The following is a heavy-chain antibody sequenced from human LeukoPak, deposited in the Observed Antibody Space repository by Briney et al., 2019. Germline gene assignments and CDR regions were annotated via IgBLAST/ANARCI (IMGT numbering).Heavy chain of an antibody. V-gene: IGHV4-31*03. J-gene: IGHJ5*02. CDR2: IYYSGST. D-gene: IGHD6-13*01. Sequence: SETLSLTCTVPGASISSGGSYWSWIRQHPGRGLEWLGYIYYSGSTYYNPSLKSRVTISVDTSKNQFSLKLSSVTAADTAVYYCARDRVGSWYGTGWFDPWGQGTLVTVSS. CDR1: GASISSGGSY. CDR3: ARDRVGSWYGTGWFDP.